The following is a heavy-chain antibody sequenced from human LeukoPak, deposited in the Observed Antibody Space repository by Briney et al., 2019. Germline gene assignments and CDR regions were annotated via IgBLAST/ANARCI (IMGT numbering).Heavy chain of an antibody. CDR2: IYSGGST. CDR1: GFTVSSNY. Sequence: GGSLRLSCAASGFTVSSNYMSWVRQAPGKGLEWVSVIYSGGSTYYADSMKGRFTISRDNSKTTLYLQMNSLRADDTAVYYCARALTYYYYGMDVWGQGTTVTVSS. V-gene: IGHV3-53*01. CDR3: ARALTYYYYGMDV. J-gene: IGHJ6*02.